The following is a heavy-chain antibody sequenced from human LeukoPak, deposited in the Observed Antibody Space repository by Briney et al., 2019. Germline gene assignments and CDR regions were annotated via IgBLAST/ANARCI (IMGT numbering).Heavy chain of an antibody. Sequence: GASVKVSCKASGYTFTGYYMHWVRQAPGQGLEWMGWINPNSGGTNYAQKFQGRVTMTRDMSTSTVYMELSSLRPEDTAVYYCARDRTSYYYDSSGYSPYAFDIWGQGTMVTVSS. CDR2: INPNSGGT. J-gene: IGHJ3*02. D-gene: IGHD3-22*01. V-gene: IGHV1-2*02. CDR1: GYTFTGYY. CDR3: ARDRTSYYYDSSGYSPYAFDI.